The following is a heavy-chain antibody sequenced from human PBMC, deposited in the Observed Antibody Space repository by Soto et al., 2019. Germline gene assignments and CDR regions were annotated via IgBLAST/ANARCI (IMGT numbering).Heavy chain of an antibody. CDR3: ARETGPHYFDY. CDR2: IDPSDSYT. CDR1: VYSFTSYW. Sequence: GESLKISCKGAVYSFTSYWISWVRQMPGKGLEWMGRIDPSDSYTNYSPSFQGHVTISADKSISTAYLQWSSLKASDTAMYYCARETGPHYFDYWGQGTLVTVSS. J-gene: IGHJ4*02. V-gene: IGHV5-10-1*01.